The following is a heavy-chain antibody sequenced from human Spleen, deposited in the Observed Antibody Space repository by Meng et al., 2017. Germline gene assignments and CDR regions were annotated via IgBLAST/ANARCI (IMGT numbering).Heavy chain of an antibody. V-gene: IGHV4-30-4*01. CDR2: MDYRGST. D-gene: IGHD2-2*01. CDR3: ARGELLWDY. J-gene: IGHJ4*02. CDR1: GDSISSGEYF. Sequence: QVQLQESGPGLVKPSQTLSLTCTGSGDSISSGEYFWSWIRQPPGKGLEWIGCMDYRGSTFYNPSLKSRVTISVDTSKNQFSLKLSSVTAADTAVYFCARGELLWDYWGQGTLVTVSS.